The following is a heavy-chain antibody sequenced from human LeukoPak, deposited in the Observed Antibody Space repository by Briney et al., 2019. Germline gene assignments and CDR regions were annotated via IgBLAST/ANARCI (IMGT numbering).Heavy chain of an antibody. V-gene: IGHV1-2*02. Sequence: GASVKVSCKASGYTFTGYYMHWVRQASGQGLEWMGWINPNSGGTNYAQKFQGRVTMTRDTSISTAYMELSRLRSDDTAVYYCARVYYYGSGSYYNSWGAFDIWGQGTMVTVSS. CDR3: ARVYYYGSGSYYNSWGAFDI. J-gene: IGHJ3*02. D-gene: IGHD3-10*01. CDR2: INPNSGGT. CDR1: GYTFTGYY.